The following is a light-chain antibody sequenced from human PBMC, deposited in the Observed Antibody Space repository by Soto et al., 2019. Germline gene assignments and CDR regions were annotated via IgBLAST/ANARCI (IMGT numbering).Light chain of an antibody. CDR3: QQYNNWPQT. CDR2: GAS. J-gene: IGKJ1*01. V-gene: IGKV3-15*01. Sequence: VLTQSPGTLSLSRGERATLSCRASQSVSSNLAWYQQKPGQAPRLLIYGASTRATGIPARFSGSGSGTEFTLTISSLQSEDFAVYYCQQYNNWPQTFGQGTKVDI. CDR1: QSVSSN.